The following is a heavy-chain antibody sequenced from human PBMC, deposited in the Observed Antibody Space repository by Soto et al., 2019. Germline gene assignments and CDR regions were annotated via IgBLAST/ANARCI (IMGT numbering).Heavy chain of an antibody. J-gene: IGHJ4*02. CDR1: GFTFSSYW. V-gene: IGHV3-7*01. CDR2: IKQDGSEK. CDR3: ARDKNYYDSSGYYYYFDY. Sequence: LRLSCAASGFTFSSYWMSWVRQAPGKGLEWVANIKQDGSEKYYVDSVKGRFTISRDNAKNSLYLQMNSLRAEDTAVYYCARDKNYYDSSGYYYYFDYWGQGTLVTVSS. D-gene: IGHD3-22*01.